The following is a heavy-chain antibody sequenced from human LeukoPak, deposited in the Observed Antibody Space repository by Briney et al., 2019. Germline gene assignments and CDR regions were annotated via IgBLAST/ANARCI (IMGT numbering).Heavy chain of an antibody. CDR1: GGSISSYY. J-gene: IGHJ5*02. D-gene: IGHD6-19*01. Sequence: PPETLSLTCTVSGGSISSYYWSWIRQPAGKGLEWIGRIYTSGSTNYNPSLKSRVTMSVDTSKNQFSLKLSSVTAADTAVYYCARDLSSSGWYNWFDPWGQGTLVTVSS. CDR2: IYTSGST. V-gene: IGHV4-4*07. CDR3: ARDLSSSGWYNWFDP.